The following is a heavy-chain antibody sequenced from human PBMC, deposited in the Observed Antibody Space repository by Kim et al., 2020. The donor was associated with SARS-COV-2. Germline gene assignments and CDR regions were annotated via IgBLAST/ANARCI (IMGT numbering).Heavy chain of an antibody. CDR2: MNPNTGHT. V-gene: IGHV1-8*01. CDR3: ATGGATVTVT. CDR1: GYSFTSYD. D-gene: IGHD4-17*01. Sequence: ASVKVSCKASGYSFTSYDINWVRQAPGQGLEWMGLMNPNTGHTDYAQRFQGRLTLTKNTSIVTAYMELSSLRSEDTAVYYCATGGATVTVTWGQGTLLTV. J-gene: IGHJ5*02.